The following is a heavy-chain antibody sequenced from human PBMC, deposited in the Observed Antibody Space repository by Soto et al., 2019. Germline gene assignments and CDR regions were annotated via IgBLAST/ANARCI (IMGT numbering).Heavy chain of an antibody. J-gene: IGHJ6*03. V-gene: IGHV3-23*01. CDR2: ISGSGGST. CDR1: GFTFSSYA. Sequence: GGSLRLSCAASGFTFSSYAMSWVRQAPGKGLEWVSAISGSGGSTYYADSVKGRFTISRDNSKNTLYLQMNSLRAEDTAVYYCAKDGFWSGNNPERYMDVWGKGTTVTVSS. D-gene: IGHD3-3*01. CDR3: AKDGFWSGNNPERYMDV.